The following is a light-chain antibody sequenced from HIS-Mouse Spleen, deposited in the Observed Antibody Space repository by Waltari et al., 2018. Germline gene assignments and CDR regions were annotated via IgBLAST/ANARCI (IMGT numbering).Light chain of an antibody. CDR2: EVS. CDR1: SSDVGGYNY. CDR3: SSYAGSNNYV. Sequence: QSALTQPPSASGSPGQSSTISCTGTSSDVGGYNYVAWYQQHPGKAPKPMIYEVSKRPSGVPDRFSGSKSGNTASLTVSGLQAEDEADYYCSSYAGSNNYVFGTGTKVTVL. J-gene: IGLJ1*01. V-gene: IGLV2-8*01.